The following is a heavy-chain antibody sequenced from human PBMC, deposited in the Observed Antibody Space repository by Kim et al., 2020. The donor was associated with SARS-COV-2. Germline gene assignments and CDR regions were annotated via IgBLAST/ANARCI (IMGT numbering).Heavy chain of an antibody. CDR3: AKGSSGWYYFDY. CDR2: ISWNSGSI. V-gene: IGHV3-9*01. D-gene: IGHD6-19*01. Sequence: GGSLRLSCAASGFTFDDYAMHWVRQAPGKGLEWVSGISWNSGSIGYADSVKGRFTISRDNAKNSLYLQMNSLRAEDTALYYCAKGSSGWYYFDYWGQGTL. CDR1: GFTFDDYA. J-gene: IGHJ4*02.